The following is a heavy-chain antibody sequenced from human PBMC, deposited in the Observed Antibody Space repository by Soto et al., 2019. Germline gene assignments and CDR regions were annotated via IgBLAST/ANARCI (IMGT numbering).Heavy chain of an antibody. CDR2: IIPIFGTA. V-gene: IGHV1-69*06. CDR3: ASTVAAYPAYYYYGMDV. Sequence: VASVNVSCKASGFSFSDYFMHWVRQAPGQGLEWMGGIIPIFGTANYAQKFQGRVTITADKSTSTAYMELSSLRSEDTAVYYCASTVAAYPAYYYYGMDVWGQGTTVTVSS. CDR1: GFSFSDYF. D-gene: IGHD2-15*01. J-gene: IGHJ6*02.